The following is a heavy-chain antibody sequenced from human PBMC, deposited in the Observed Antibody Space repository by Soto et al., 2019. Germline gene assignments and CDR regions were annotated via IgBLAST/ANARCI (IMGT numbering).Heavy chain of an antibody. D-gene: IGHD3-22*01. CDR3: ARGGLHDSSGYYAILGAFDI. V-gene: IGHV1-69*13. CDR2: IIPSFGTT. Sequence: ASVKVSCKASGGTFSSYAISWVRQAPGQGLEWKGGIIPSFGTTNYAQKFQGRVTMTGDASTSTVYMELSSLRSEDTAVYYCARGGLHDSSGYYAILGAFDIWGQGTMVTVSS. J-gene: IGHJ3*02. CDR1: GGTFSSYA.